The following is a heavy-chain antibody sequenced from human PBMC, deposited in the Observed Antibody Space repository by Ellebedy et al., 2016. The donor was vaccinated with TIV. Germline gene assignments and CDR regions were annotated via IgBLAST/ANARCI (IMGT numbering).Heavy chain of an antibody. D-gene: IGHD3-10*01. Sequence: PGGSLRLSCVASGFIFSSYYMTWVRQAPGKGLEWISYISGSGGMMDHADSVKGRFTISRDNAKNSLHLQLSSLRAEDTAVYYCARRSRGPSYYFDYWGQGALVTVSS. V-gene: IGHV3-48*03. CDR3: ARRSRGPSYYFDY. CDR1: GFIFSSYY. J-gene: IGHJ4*02. CDR2: ISGSGGMM.